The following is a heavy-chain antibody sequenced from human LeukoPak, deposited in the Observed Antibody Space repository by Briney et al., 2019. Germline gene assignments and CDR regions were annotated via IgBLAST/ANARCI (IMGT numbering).Heavy chain of an antibody. D-gene: IGHD2-15*01. V-gene: IGHV1-69*05. CDR3: ARGDPYCSGGSCYEPYYYYNMDV. CDR2: IIPIFGTA. Sequence: SVKVSCKASGGTFSSYAISLVRQAPGQGLEWMGGIIPIFGTANYAQKFQGRVTITTDESTSTAYMELSSLRSEDTAVYYCARGDPYCSGGSCYEPYYYYNMDVWGKGTTVTVSS. CDR1: GGTFSSYA. J-gene: IGHJ6*03.